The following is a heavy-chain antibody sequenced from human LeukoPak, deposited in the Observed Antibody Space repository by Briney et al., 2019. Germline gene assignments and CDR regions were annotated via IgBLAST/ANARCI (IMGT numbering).Heavy chain of an antibody. J-gene: IGHJ4*02. CDR1: GFTFTSYG. D-gene: IGHD6-13*01. CDR2: ISAYSANT. V-gene: IGHV1-18*01. CDR3: ARDLGQQLPEGIDY. Sequence: ASVKVSCKASGFTFTSYGITWVRQAPGQGLEWIGWISAYSANTDYAQNLQGRVTMTTDTSTSTAYMELRSLTSDDTAVYYCARDLGQQLPEGIDYWGQGTLVTVSS.